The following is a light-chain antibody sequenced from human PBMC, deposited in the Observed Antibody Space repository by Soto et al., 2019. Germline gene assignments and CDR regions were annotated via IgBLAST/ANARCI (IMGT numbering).Light chain of an antibody. J-gene: IGKJ1*01. Sequence: DIQMTQSPSTLPASVGDRVTITCRASQGISTWLAWYQQQPGKAPNLLIFHASTLESGVPSRFSGTGTGTEFTLTIRSLHPDDFATYYCQQYNSNSGTFGQGTKVDNK. CDR2: HAS. CDR1: QGISTW. V-gene: IGKV1-5*01. CDR3: QQYNSNSGT.